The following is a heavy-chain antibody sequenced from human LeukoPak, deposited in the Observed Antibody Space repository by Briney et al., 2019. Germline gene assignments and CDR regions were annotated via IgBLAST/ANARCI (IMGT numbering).Heavy chain of an antibody. CDR3: ARDIDYYDNTGMDY. CDR2: IKQDGSEK. V-gene: IGHV3-7*01. D-gene: IGHD3-22*01. J-gene: IGHJ4*02. Sequence: QSGGSLRLSCAASGFTSSSYWMSWVRQAPGKGLERVANIKQDGSEKYYVDSVKGRFTISRDNAKNSLYLQMNSLRAEDTAVYYCARDIDYYDNTGMDYWGQGTLVTVSS. CDR1: GFTSSSYW.